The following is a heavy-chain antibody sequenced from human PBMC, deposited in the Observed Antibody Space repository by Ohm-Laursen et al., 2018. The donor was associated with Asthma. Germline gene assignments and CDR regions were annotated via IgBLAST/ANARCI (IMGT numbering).Heavy chain of an antibody. J-gene: IGHJ6*02. D-gene: IGHD2-21*02. CDR1: GFTFSSYG. V-gene: IGHV3-30*03. CDR2: ISYDGSNK. Sequence: SLRLSCAASGFTFSSYGMHWVRQAPGKGLEWVAVISYDGSNKYYADSVKGRFTISRDNSKNTLYLQMNSLRAEDTAVYYCARDTEVEAYCGGDCYSYGMDVWGQGTTVTVSS. CDR3: ARDTEVEAYCGGDCYSYGMDV.